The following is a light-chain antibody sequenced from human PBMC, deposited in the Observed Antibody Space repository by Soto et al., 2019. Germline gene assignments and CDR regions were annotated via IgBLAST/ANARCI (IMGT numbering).Light chain of an antibody. V-gene: IGKV3-15*01. CDR2: DAS. Sequence: EIVMTQSPATLSVSPGERATLSCRASQSVSSNLAWYQQKPGQAPRLLISDASTRATGIPARFSGSGSGTEFTLTISSLQSEDFAVYYCQQYETWPPLTFGGGTKVEIK. CDR1: QSVSSN. J-gene: IGKJ4*01. CDR3: QQYETWPPLT.